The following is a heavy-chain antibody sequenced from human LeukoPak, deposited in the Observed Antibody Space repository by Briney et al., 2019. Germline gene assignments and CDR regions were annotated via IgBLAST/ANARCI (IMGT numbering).Heavy chain of an antibody. V-gene: IGHV4-30-2*01. CDR3: ARAPIHYDSSGYRDSGAFDI. J-gene: IGHJ3*02. CDR2: IYHSGST. D-gene: IGHD3-22*01. Sequence: SETLSLTCTVSSDSISSYSWSWIRQPPGKGLEWIGYIYHSGSTYYNPSLKSRVTISVDRSKNQFSLKLSSVTAADTAVYYCARAPIHYDSSGYRDSGAFDIWGQGTMVTVSS. CDR1: SDSISSYS.